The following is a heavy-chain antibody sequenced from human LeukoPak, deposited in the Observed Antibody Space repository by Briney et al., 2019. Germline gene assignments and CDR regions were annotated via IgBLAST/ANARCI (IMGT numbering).Heavy chain of an antibody. CDR3: ARHVSGGSCYFDY. J-gene: IGHJ4*02. CDR1: GGXISSSSYY. Sequence: SETLSLTCTVSGGXISSSSYYWGWIRQPPGKGLEWIGSIYYSGSTYYNPSLKSRVTISVDTSKNQFSLKLSSVTAADTAVYYCARHVSGGSCYFDYWGQGTLVTVSS. CDR2: IYYSGST. D-gene: IGHD2-15*01. V-gene: IGHV4-39*01.